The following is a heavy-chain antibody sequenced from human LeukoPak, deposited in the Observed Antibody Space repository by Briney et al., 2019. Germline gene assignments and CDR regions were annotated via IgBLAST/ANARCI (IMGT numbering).Heavy chain of an antibody. CDR2: IYWDDDK. V-gene: IGHV2-5*02. CDR1: GFSLYSSGVG. D-gene: IGHD1/OR15-1a*01. CDR3: AHRMPGHLTGWDNSYFDN. J-gene: IGHJ4*02. Sequence: ESGPTLVSPTQTLTLTCTFSGFSLYSSGVGVGWIRQPPGKALEWLAVIYWDDDKRYNPSLRSRLTMSKDASKSQVFLEIRNMDPVDAATYYCAHRMPGHLTGWDNSYFDNWGPGTLVTVSS.